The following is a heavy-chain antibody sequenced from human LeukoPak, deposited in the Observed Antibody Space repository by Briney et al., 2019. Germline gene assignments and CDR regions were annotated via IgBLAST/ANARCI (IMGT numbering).Heavy chain of an antibody. Sequence: SETLSLTCAVYGGSFSGYYWSWIRQPPGKGLEWIGEINHSGSTNYNPSLKSRVTISVDTSKNQFSLKLSSVTAADTAVYYCARVRSYYWRVDFDYWGQGTLVTVSS. CDR2: INHSGST. V-gene: IGHV4-34*01. D-gene: IGHD1-26*01. J-gene: IGHJ4*02. CDR1: GGSFSGYY. CDR3: ARVRSYYWRVDFDY.